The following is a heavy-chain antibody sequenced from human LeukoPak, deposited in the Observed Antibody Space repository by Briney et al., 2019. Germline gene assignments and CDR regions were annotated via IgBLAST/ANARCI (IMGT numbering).Heavy chain of an antibody. J-gene: IGHJ4*02. CDR1: GFRFSSYS. CDR2: ISNTSSIT. Sequence: GGSLRLSCAASGFRFSSYSMNWIRQAPGKGPEWVAYISNTSSITQYADFVKGRFTISRDNAKNSLYMQMNSLRADDTAVYYCARTVSYWGQGTLVTVSS. V-gene: IGHV3-48*04. CDR3: ARTVSY. D-gene: IGHD4-17*01.